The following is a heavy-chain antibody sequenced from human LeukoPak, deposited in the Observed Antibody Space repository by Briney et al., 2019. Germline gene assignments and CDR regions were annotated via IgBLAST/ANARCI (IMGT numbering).Heavy chain of an antibody. CDR1: GGTFSSYT. Sequence: SVKVSCKASGGTFSSYTISWVRQAPGQGLEWMGRIIPILGIANYAQKFQGRVTITADKSTSTAYMELSSLRSEDTAVYYCARGNTVTTGWSDPWGQGTLVTVSS. D-gene: IGHD4-17*01. V-gene: IGHV1-69*02. CDR2: IIPILGIA. CDR3: ARGNTVTTGWSDP. J-gene: IGHJ5*02.